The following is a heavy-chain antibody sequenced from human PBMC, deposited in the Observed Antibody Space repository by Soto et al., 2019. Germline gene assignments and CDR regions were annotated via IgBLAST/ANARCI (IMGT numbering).Heavy chain of an antibody. CDR1: GYTFTSYD. D-gene: IGHD6-6*01. V-gene: IGHV1-8*01. CDR3: ARESWGFIAARSNYYYYYMDV. CDR2: MNPNSGNT. J-gene: IGHJ6*03. Sequence: ASVKVSCKASGYTFTSYDINWVRQATGQGLEWMGWMNPNSGNTGYAQKFQGRVTMTRNTSISTAYMELSSPRSEDTAVYYCARESWGFIAARSNYYYYYMDVWGKGTTVTVSS.